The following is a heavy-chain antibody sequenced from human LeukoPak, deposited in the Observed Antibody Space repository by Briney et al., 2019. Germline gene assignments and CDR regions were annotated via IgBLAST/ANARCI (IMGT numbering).Heavy chain of an antibody. J-gene: IGHJ4*02. Sequence: PGGSLRLSCSASGFTFSNYWMTWVRQAPGKGLEWVANIKKDGSEKYYVDSVKGRFIISRGNAKNSLFLQMNSLRVEDTAVYYCAREQEGNSDYWSQGTLVTVSS. CDR2: IKKDGSEK. CDR1: GFTFSNYW. D-gene: IGHD4-23*01. V-gene: IGHV3-7*04. CDR3: AREQEGNSDY.